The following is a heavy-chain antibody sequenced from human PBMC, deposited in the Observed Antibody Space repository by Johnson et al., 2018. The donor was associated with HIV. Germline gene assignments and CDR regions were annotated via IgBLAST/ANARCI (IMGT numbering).Heavy chain of an antibody. J-gene: IGHJ3*02. CDR3: AGGNYDGSGSYGAFDI. CDR2: INWNGGST. CDR1: GFTFDDYG. D-gene: IGHD3-10*01. V-gene: IGHV3-20*04. Sequence: VHLVESGGGVVQPGRSLRLSCAASGFTFDDYGMSWVRQAPGKGLEWVSGINWNGGSTGYADSVKGRFTISRDNAKNSLYLQMNSLRAEDTALYYCAGGNYDGSGSYGAFDIWGQGTTVTVSS.